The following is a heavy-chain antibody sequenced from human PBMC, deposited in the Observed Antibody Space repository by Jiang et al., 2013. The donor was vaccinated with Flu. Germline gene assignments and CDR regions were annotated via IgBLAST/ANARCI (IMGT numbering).Heavy chain of an antibody. J-gene: IGHJ4*02. CDR3: AKDPVGATVFHY. CDR2: ISESGIVT. V-gene: IGHV3-23*01. CDR1: GFIFNNYA. Sequence: LVHPGGSLRLSCAASGFIFNNYAMSWVRQAPGKGLEWVSSISESGIVTYYADSVKGRFTVSRDNSKKTLYLQMNGLRVDDTAMYYCAKDPVGATVFHYWGQGTRLTVSS. D-gene: IGHD1-26*01.